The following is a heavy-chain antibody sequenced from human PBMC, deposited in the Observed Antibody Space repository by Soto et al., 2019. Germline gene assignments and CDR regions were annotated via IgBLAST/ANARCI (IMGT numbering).Heavy chain of an antibody. Sequence: GGSLRLSCAASGFTFSSYAMHWVRQAPGKGLEWVAVISYDGSNKYYADSVKGRFTISRDNSKNTLYLQMNSLRAEDTAVYYCARGLERRDAFDIWGQGTMVTVSS. CDR2: ISYDGSNK. D-gene: IGHD1-1*01. J-gene: IGHJ3*02. CDR1: GFTFSSYA. CDR3: ARGLERRDAFDI. V-gene: IGHV3-30-3*01.